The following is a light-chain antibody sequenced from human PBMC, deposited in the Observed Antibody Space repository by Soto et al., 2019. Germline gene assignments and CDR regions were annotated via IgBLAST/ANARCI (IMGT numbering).Light chain of an antibody. CDR3: QQYNSYPFT. Sequence: DIQMTQSPSTLSASVGDRVTITCRASQSISNWLAWYQQKPGKAPKLLIYNASNLESGVPSRFSGSGSGTEFTLTISSLQPDDFATYYCQQYNSYPFTFGPGNKVDIK. V-gene: IGKV1-5*03. CDR1: QSISNW. CDR2: NAS. J-gene: IGKJ3*01.